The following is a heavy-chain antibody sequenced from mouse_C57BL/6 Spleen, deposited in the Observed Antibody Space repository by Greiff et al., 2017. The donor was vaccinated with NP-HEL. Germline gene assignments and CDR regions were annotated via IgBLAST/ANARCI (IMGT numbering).Heavy chain of an antibody. D-gene: IGHD4-1*01. J-gene: IGHJ4*01. Sequence: VQVVESGPELVKPGASVKISCKASGYAFSSSWMNWVKQRPGKGLEWIGRIYPGDGDTNYNGKFKGKATLTADKSSSTAYMQLSSLTSEDSAVYFCARDWGAMDYWGQGTSVTVSS. CDR3: ARDWGAMDY. CDR1: GYAFSSSW. CDR2: IYPGDGDT. V-gene: IGHV1-82*01.